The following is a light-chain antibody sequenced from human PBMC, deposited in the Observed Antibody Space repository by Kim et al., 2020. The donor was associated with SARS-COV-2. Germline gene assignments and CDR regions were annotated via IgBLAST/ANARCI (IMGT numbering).Light chain of an antibody. CDR2: AAS. CDR1: QSISTY. V-gene: IGKV1-39*01. J-gene: IGKJ4*01. CDR3: QQSHTAPLLT. Sequence: DIQMTKSPSSLAASVGDRVTIACRASQSISTYLNWYQQKPGKAPKLLIYAASRLQSGVPSRFSGSGSGTDFTLTISSLQPEDFATYYCQQSHTAPLLTFGGGTKVDIK.